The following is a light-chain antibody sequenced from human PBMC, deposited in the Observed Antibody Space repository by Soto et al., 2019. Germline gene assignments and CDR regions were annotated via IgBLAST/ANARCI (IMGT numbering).Light chain of an antibody. CDR3: SSYTSSSTPLNV. CDR2: DVS. CDR1: SSDVGGYNY. Sequence: QAVLTQPASVSGSPGQPITISCTGTSSDVGGYNYVSWYQQHPGKAPKLMIYDVSNRPSGVSNRFSGFKSGNTASLTISGLQAEDEADYYCSSYTSSSTPLNVFGTGTQLTVL. J-gene: IGLJ1*01. V-gene: IGLV2-14*01.